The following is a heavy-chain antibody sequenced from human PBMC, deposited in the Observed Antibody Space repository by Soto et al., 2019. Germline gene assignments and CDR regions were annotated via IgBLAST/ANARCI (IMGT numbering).Heavy chain of an antibody. CDR1: GGSFSDYY. V-gene: IGHV4-34*01. Sequence: PWETLSLTCAVYGGSFSDYYWTWLRQPPGKGLEWIGEINDIGGANYNPSLKSRVTISVDTSRKQFSLKLSSLTAADTAVYYCARERVTVVVATRRGCFDPWGQGTLVTVSS. CDR2: INDIGGA. J-gene: IGHJ5*02. CDR3: ARERVTVVVATRRGCFDP. D-gene: IGHD2-15*01.